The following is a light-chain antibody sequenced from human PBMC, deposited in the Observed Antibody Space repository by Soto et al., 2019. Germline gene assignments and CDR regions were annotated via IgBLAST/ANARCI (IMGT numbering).Light chain of an antibody. Sequence: EIVMTQSPATLSVSPGETATLSCRASQSVSSNLAWYQQKPGQAPRLLIYGTSTRATDIPARFSGSGSGTEFTLTISIQQSEDFADYYCQQYNNFWTFGQGTKVEIK. CDR1: QSVSSN. CDR2: GTS. V-gene: IGKV3-15*01. CDR3: QQYNNFWT. J-gene: IGKJ1*01.